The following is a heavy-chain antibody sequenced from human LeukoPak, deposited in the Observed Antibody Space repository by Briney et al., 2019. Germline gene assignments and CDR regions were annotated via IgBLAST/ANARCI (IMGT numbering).Heavy chain of an antibody. J-gene: IGHJ4*02. CDR1: GFTFTSSA. CDR3: AASPDYYDSSGYSYYFDY. Sequence: ASVKVSCKASGFTFTSSAVQWVRQARGQRLEWIGWIFVGSGNTNYAQKFQERVTITRDMSTRTAYMELSSLRSEDTAVYYCAASPDYYDSSGYSYYFDYWGQGTLVTVSS. V-gene: IGHV1-58*01. CDR2: IFVGSGNT. D-gene: IGHD3-22*01.